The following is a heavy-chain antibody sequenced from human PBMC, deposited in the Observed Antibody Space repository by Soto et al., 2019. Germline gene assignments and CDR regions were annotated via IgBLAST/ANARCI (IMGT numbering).Heavy chain of an antibody. CDR2: IMPIFGTA. CDR3: ARDHYYDSSGFLVGMDV. CDR1: GGTFSSYA. Sequence: ASVKVSCKASGGTFSSYAISWVRQAPGQGLEWMGGIMPIFGTANYAQKFQGRVTITADESTSTAYMELSSLRSEDTAVYYCARDHYYDSSGFLVGMDVWGQGTTVTVSS. J-gene: IGHJ6*02. V-gene: IGHV1-69*13. D-gene: IGHD3-22*01.